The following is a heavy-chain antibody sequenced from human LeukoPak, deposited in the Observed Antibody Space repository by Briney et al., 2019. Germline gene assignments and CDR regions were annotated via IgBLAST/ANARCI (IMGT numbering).Heavy chain of an antibody. D-gene: IGHD6-13*01. CDR1: GYSFTSYW. CDR3: ASGEIGYSSRSNFDY. Sequence: GESLKISCKGSGYSFTSYWIGWVCQMPGKGLEWMGIIYPGDSDTRYSPSFQGQVTISADKSISTAYLQWSSLKASDTAMYYCASGEIGYSSRSNFDYWGQGTLVTVSS. V-gene: IGHV5-51*01. J-gene: IGHJ4*02. CDR2: IYPGDSDT.